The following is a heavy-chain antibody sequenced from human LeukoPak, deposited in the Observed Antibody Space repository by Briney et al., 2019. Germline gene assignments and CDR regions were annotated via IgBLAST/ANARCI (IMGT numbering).Heavy chain of an antibody. J-gene: IGHJ4*02. D-gene: IGHD3-22*01. Sequence: GGSLRLSCAPSGFTFSKKGMQWVRQAPGKGLEWVAFIRFDGTKKFYAPSVRGRFIISRDDSLKMLYLEMNSLRPDDTAVYYCARDFYDSTGHYYYLPDYWGQGILVTVSS. V-gene: IGHV3-30*02. CDR1: GFTFSKKG. CDR2: IRFDGTKK. CDR3: ARDFYDSTGHYYYLPDY.